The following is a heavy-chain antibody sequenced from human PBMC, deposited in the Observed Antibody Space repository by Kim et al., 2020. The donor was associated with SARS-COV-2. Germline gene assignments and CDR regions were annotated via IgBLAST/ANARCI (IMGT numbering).Heavy chain of an antibody. CDR1: GFTFSSYA. J-gene: IGHJ4*02. V-gene: IGHV3-23*01. D-gene: IGHD3-22*01. CDR2: ISGSGGST. CDR3: AKDVRYYDSSGYRVTLDY. Sequence: GGSLRLSCAASGFTFSSYAMSWVRQAPGKGLEWVSAISGSGGSTYYADSVKGRFTISRDNSKNTLYLQMNSLRAEDTAVYYCAKDVRYYDSSGYRVTLDYWGQGTLVTVSS.